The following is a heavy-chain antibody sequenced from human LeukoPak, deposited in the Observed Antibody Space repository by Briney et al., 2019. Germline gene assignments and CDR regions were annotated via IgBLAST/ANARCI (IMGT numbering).Heavy chain of an antibody. CDR2: IIPIFGTA. Sequence: SVTVSCKASGGTFSSYAISWVRQAPGQGLEWMGGIIPIFGTANYAQKFQGRVTITADESTSTAYMELSSLRSEDTAVYYCAREPYSSSPNNWFDPWGQGTLVTVSS. CDR3: AREPYSSSPNNWFDP. CDR1: GGTFSSYA. D-gene: IGHD6-13*01. V-gene: IGHV1-69*01. J-gene: IGHJ5*02.